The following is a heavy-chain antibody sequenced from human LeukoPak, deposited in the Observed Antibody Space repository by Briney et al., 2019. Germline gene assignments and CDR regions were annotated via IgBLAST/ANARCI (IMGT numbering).Heavy chain of an antibody. V-gene: IGHV1-69*13. J-gene: IGHJ4*02. Sequence: GASVKVSCKASGGTFSSYVISWVRQAPGQGLEWMGGIIPLFGTANYAQKFQGRVTITADESTSTAYMELSSLRSEDTAVYYCASAGTYPDYFDYWGQGTLVTVSS. D-gene: IGHD6-13*01. CDR2: IIPLFGTA. CDR3: ASAGTYPDYFDY. CDR1: GGTFSSYV.